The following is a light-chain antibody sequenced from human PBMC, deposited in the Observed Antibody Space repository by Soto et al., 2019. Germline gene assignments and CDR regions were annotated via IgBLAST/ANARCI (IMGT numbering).Light chain of an antibody. CDR3: QSYDSSTVV. J-gene: IGLJ2*01. CDR2: EDN. Sequence: NFMLTQPHSVSESPGKTVTISGTRSSGSIASNYVQWYQQRPGSAPTTVIYEDNQRPSGVPDRFSGSTDGSSNSASLTISGLQTEDEADYYCQSYDSSTVVFGGGTKVTVL. CDR1: SGSIASNY. V-gene: IGLV6-57*04.